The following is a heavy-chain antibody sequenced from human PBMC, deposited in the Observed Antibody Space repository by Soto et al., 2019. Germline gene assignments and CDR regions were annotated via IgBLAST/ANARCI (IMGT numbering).Heavy chain of an antibody. CDR2: IYYSGNT. CDR1: GGSISRYY. D-gene: IGHD2-2*01. J-gene: IGHJ6*02. CDR3: PRVGYCSSTSCYRYGMDV. V-gene: IGHV4-59*01. Sequence: PTETLSLTCTISGGSISRYYLSWFRPPPGTGREWIGYIYYSGNTNYNPPLKSRVTISVDTSKNQFSLKLSSVTAADTAVYYCPRVGYCSSTSCYRYGMDVWGQGITVTFSS.